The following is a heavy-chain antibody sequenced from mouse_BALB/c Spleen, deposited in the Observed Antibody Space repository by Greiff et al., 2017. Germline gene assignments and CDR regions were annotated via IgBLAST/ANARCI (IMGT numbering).Heavy chain of an antibody. J-gene: IGHJ2*01. CDR2: IDPANGNT. D-gene: IGHD2-3*01. V-gene: IGHV14-3*02. CDR1: GFNIKDTY. Sequence: EVKLMESGAELVKPGASVKLSCTASGFNIKDTYMHWVKQRPEQGLEWIGRIDPANGNTKYDPKFQGKATITADTSSNTAYLQLSSLTSEDTAVYYCARDGYYGPFDYWGQGTTLTVSS. CDR3: ARDGYYGPFDY.